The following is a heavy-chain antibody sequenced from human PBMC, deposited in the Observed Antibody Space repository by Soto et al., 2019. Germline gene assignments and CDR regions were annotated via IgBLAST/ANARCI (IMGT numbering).Heavy chain of an antibody. V-gene: IGHV4-59*01. Sequence: ASETLSLTCTVSGGSISSYYWSWIRQPPGKGLEWIGYIYYSGSTNYNPSLKSRVTISVDTSKNQFSLKLSSVTAADTAVYYCAVGSSWNPNYYYYMDVWGKGTTVTVSS. D-gene: IGHD6-13*01. J-gene: IGHJ6*03. CDR2: IYYSGST. CDR3: AVGSSWNPNYYYYMDV. CDR1: GGSISSYY.